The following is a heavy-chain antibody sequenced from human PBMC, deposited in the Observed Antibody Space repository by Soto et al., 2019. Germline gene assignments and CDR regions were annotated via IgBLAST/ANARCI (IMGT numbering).Heavy chain of an antibody. D-gene: IGHD3-10*01. CDR1: GGSISSYY. J-gene: IGHJ6*02. Sequence: SETLSLTCTVSGGSISSYYWSWIRQPPGKGLEWIGYIYYSGSTNYNPSLKSRVTISVDTSKNQFSLKLSSVTAADTAVYYCARDGSGSYYNLYYYYVMDVWGQGTTVTVSS. CDR3: ARDGSGSYYNLYYYYVMDV. CDR2: IYYSGST. V-gene: IGHV4-59*01.